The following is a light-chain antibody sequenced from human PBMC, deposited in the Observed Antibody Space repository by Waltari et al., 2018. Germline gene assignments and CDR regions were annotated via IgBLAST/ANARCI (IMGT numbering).Light chain of an antibody. CDR2: GAS. CDR1: QRLIKRY. CDR3: QQYGSSVMYT. J-gene: IGKJ2*01. Sequence: EVVLTQSPGTLSLSPGERATLSCRASQRLIKRYVAWYQQKPGQAPTLLIYGASNRAAGIPDRFCGSGSETDFTLTISRLEAEDFGVYYCQQYGSSVMYTFGQGTKLEIK. V-gene: IGKV3-20*01.